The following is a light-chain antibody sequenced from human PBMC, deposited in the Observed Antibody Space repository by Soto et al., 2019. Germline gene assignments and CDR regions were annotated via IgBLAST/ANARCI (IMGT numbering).Light chain of an antibody. CDR1: SSDVGGYNY. CDR3: SSYTTISTYV. CDR2: DVR. V-gene: IGLV2-14*01. Sequence: QSVLTQPASVSGCPGQSITISCTGTSSDVGGYNYVSWYQQHPGKAPKLMIYDVRNRPSGVSNRFSGSKSVNTASLTISGLQAEDEADYYCSSYTTISTYVFGTGTKVTVL. J-gene: IGLJ1*01.